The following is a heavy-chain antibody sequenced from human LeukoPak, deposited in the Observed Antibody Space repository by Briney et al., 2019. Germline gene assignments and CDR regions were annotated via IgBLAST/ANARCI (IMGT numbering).Heavy chain of an antibody. CDR3: SRDRTGDRTDAFDI. J-gene: IGHJ3*02. CDR1: GFTFGDYA. CDR2: IRGKADGGTT. D-gene: IGHD7-27*01. Sequence: GGSLRLSCTASGFTFGDYAMTWFRQAPGKGLEWVGFIRGKADGGTTENAASVKGRFTISRDDSKSIAYLQMNSLKTEDTAVYYCSRDRTGDRTDAFDIWGQGTMVTVSS. V-gene: IGHV3-49*03.